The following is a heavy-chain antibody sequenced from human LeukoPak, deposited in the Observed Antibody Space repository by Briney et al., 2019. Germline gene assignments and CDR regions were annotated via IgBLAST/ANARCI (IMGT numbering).Heavy chain of an antibody. Sequence: NPGGSLRLSCAASGFTFSSYSMNWVRQAPGKGLEWVSSIGSSSSYIYYADSVKGRFTISRDNAKNSLYLQMNSLRAEDTAVYYCARIAPVTTEAPDAFDIWGQGTMVTVSS. CDR1: GFTFSSYS. D-gene: IGHD4-17*01. CDR2: IGSSSSYI. CDR3: ARIAPVTTEAPDAFDI. V-gene: IGHV3-21*01. J-gene: IGHJ3*02.